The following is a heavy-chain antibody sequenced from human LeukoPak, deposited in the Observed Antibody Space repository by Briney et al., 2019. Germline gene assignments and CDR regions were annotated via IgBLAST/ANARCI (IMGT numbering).Heavy chain of an antibody. CDR1: GFTFSSYG. D-gene: IGHD3-22*01. J-gene: IGHJ3*02. CDR2: ISSSNGYI. V-gene: IGHV3-21*01. CDR3: AREVYYYDSSGDHDAFDI. Sequence: PGGSLRLSCAASGFTFSSYGMNWVRQAPGKGLEWVASISSSNGYIYYADSVQGRFTISRDNAKNSLYLQMNSLRAEDTAVYFCAREVYYYDSSGDHDAFDIWGQGTMVTVSS.